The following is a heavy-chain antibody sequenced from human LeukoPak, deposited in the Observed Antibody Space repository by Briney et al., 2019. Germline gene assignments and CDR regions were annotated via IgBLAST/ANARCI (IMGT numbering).Heavy chain of an antibody. CDR3: ARVGWEETGNNWFDP. Sequence: PSETLSLTCAVSGGSISSSNWWSWVRQPPGEGLEWIGEIYHSGSTNYNPSLKSRVTISVDKSKNQFSLKLSSVTAADTAVYYCARVGWEETGNNWFDPWGQGTLVTVSS. D-gene: IGHD1-14*01. J-gene: IGHJ5*02. CDR2: IYHSGST. CDR1: GGSISSSNW. V-gene: IGHV4-4*02.